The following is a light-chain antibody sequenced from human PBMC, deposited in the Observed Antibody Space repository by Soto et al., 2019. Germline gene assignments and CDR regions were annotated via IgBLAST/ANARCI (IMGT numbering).Light chain of an antibody. V-gene: IGKV2-28*01. CDR2: LGS. CDR1: QSLLHSNGYDY. J-gene: IGKJ1*01. Sequence: DIVMTQSPLSLPVTPGEPASISCRSSQSLLHSNGYDYLDWYLQKPGQSPQLLIYLGSNRASGVPDRFSGSGSGTDCTLKISRVEAEDVGVYYCMQTLQTWTFGQGTKVDIK. CDR3: MQTLQTWT.